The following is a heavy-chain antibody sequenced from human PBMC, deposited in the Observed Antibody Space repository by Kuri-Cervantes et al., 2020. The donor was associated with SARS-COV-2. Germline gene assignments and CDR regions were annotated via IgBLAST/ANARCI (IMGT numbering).Heavy chain of an antibody. CDR3: ARDSNSHRWDYYYYGMDV. CDR1: GYTFTSYY. J-gene: IGHJ6*02. Sequence: ASVKVSCKASGYTFTSYYMHWVRQAPGQGLEWMGIINPSGGSTSYAQKFQGRVTMTRDTSTSTVYMELSSLRSEDTAVYYCARDSNSHRWDYYYYGMDVWGQGTTVTVSS. D-gene: IGHD4-23*01. V-gene: IGHV1-46*01. CDR2: INPSGGST.